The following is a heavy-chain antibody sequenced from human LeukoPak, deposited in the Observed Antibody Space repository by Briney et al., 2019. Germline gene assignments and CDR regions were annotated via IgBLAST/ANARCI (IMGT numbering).Heavy chain of an antibody. J-gene: IGHJ6*03. CDR2: IYYSGST. CDR1: GGSISSGGYY. Sequence: SQTLSLICTVSGGSISSGGYYWSWIRQHPGTGLEWIGYIYYSGSTYYNPSLKSRVTISVDTSKNQFSLKLSSVTAADTAVYYCARRVGVYYDILTDRDVWGKGTTVTVSS. CDR3: ARRVGVYYDILTDRDV. V-gene: IGHV4-31*03. D-gene: IGHD3-9*01.